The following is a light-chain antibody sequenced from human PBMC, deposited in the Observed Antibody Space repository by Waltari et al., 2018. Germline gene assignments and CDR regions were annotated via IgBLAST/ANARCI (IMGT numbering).Light chain of an antibody. J-gene: IGLJ7*01. V-gene: IGLV1-51*02. CDR3: GTWDSSLSGAV. Sequence: QSVLTQPPSVSAAPGQRVTISCSGGSSNLGNNYVSWYRQFPGTAPKLLIYEDSERPSGIPGRFSGSKSGTSATLDITGLQAGDEADYYCGTWDSSLSGAVFGGGTHLIVL. CDR2: EDS. CDR1: SSNLGNNY.